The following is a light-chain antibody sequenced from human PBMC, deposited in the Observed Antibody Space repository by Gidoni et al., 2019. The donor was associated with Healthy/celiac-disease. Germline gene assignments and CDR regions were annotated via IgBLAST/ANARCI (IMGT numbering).Light chain of an antibody. CDR3: QQYYSLPLT. CDR1: QSGLYNSNNKNY. V-gene: IGKV4-1*01. J-gene: IGKJ4*01. CDR2: WAS. Sequence: DIVMTQSPDSLAVSLGERATINCKSTQSGLYNSNNKNYLAWYQQKPGQPPKLLIYWASTRESGVPDRFSGSGSGTDFTLTISSLQAEDVAVYYCQQYYSLPLTFGGGTKVEIK.